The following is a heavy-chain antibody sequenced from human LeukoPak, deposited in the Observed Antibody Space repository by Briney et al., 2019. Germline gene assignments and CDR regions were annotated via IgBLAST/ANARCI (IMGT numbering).Heavy chain of an antibody. D-gene: IGHD2-15*01. Sequence: PGGSLRLSCAASGFTFSSYGMHWVRQAPGKGLEWVAVKWFDGSNKYYADSVKGRFTISRDNSKNTLYLQMNSLRAEDTAVYYCARSRYCSGGSCYYFDYWGQGTLVTVSS. CDR3: ARSRYCSGGSCYYFDY. CDR2: KWFDGSNK. V-gene: IGHV3-33*01. CDR1: GFTFSSYG. J-gene: IGHJ4*02.